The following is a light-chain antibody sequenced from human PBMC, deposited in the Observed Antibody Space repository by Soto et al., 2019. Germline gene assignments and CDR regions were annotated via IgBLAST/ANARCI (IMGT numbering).Light chain of an antibody. V-gene: IGKV3-20*01. CDR1: QTISSSF. J-gene: IGKJ4*01. CDR3: QHYGSSPPLT. CDR2: GAS. Sequence: EFVLTQSPGTLSLSPGDRATLSCRASQTISSSFLAWYQQKPGQAPRLLIYGASRRATGIPDRFSGSGSGTDFTLIISRLQPEDFAAYYCQHYGSSPPLTFGGGTKVEI.